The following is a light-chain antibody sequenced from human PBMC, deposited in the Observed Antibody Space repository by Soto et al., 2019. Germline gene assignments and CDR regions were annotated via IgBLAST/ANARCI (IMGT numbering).Light chain of an antibody. J-gene: IGKJ3*01. CDR3: QQRDLCPPT. Sequence: EIVLTQSPATLSLSPGERATLSCRASQSVDIDLGWFQQKPGQAPRLLIYDASNRATGTPARFSGRGSGTDFTLTISSLEPEDFAVYYCQQRDLCPPTFGPGPKVDIK. V-gene: IGKV3-11*01. CDR2: DAS. CDR1: QSVDID.